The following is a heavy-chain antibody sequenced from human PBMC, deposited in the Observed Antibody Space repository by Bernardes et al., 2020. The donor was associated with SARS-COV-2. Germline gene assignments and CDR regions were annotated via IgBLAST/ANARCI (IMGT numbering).Heavy chain of an antibody. D-gene: IGHD2-21*02. Sequence: GGSLRLSCAASGFTFSSYWMHWVRQAPGKGLVWVSSINSDGSSTSYADSVKGRFTISRDNAKNTLYLQMNSLRAEDTAVYYCYTVVTPEFDYWGQGTLVTVSS. CDR2: INSDGSST. CDR3: YTVVTPEFDY. CDR1: GFTFSSYW. J-gene: IGHJ4*02. V-gene: IGHV3-74*01.